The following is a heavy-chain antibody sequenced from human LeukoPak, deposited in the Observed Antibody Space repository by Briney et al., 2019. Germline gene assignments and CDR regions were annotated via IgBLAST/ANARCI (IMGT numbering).Heavy chain of an antibody. D-gene: IGHD6-13*01. CDR1: GFTFSSYA. V-gene: IGHV3-23*01. Sequence: GGSLRLSCAASGFTFSSYAMSWVRQAPGKGLEWVSAISGSGGSTYYAASVKGRFTISRDNYKNTLYLQMNSLRAEDTAVYYCAKASSWYLGGWFDPWGQGTLVTVSS. CDR3: AKASSWYLGGWFDP. J-gene: IGHJ5*02. CDR2: ISGSGGST.